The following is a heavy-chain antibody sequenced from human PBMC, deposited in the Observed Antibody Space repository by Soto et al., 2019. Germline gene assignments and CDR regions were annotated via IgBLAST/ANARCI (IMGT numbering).Heavy chain of an antibody. D-gene: IGHD6-19*01. CDR1: GGYISGSTYY. Sequence: QLQLQESGPGLVKPSETLSLTCTVSGGYISGSTYYWGWIRQPPGKGLEWIGNIYYSGSTYYNPSLKSPVTISVDTSKTPFPLKLSSVTAADTAVYYCARGGGLGVAGTWGHGTMVTASS. V-gene: IGHV4-39*01. J-gene: IGHJ3*01. CDR3: ARGGGLGVAGT. CDR2: IYYSGST.